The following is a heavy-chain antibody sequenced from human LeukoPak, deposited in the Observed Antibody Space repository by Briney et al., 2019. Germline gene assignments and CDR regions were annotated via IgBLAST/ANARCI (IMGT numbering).Heavy chain of an antibody. Sequence: SQTLSLTCTVSGGSISSGDSYWSWIRQPPGKGLEWIGSIYYSGSTYYNPSLKSRVTISVDTSKNEFSLKLSSVIAADTAIYYCARAGQYHYNSAGYFPDYWGQGTLVTVSS. V-gene: IGHV4-30-4*01. D-gene: IGHD3-22*01. CDR1: GGSISSGDSY. J-gene: IGHJ4*02. CDR2: IYYSGST. CDR3: ARAGQYHYNSAGYFPDY.